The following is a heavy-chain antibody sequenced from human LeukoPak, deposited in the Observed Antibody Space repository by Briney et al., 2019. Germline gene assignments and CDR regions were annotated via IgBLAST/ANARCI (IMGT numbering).Heavy chain of an antibody. CDR2: INDSRST. CDR1: GGSFNGYY. V-gene: IGHV4-34*01. CDR3: ARGQMAGY. Sequence: SETLSLTCAVHGGSFNGYYWSWIRQPPGKGLEWIGEINDSRSTKYNPSPKSRVTISVATSKNQFSLKLNSVTAADTAVYYCARGQMAGYWGQGTLVTVS. J-gene: IGHJ4*02. D-gene: IGHD5-24*01.